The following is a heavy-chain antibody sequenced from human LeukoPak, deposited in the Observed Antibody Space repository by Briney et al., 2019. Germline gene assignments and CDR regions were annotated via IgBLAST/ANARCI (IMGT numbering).Heavy chain of an antibody. Sequence: SETLSLTCTVSGDSIRSTTYYWGWIRQPPGKGLEWIGSIYYSGSTYYNPSLKSRVTISVDTSKNQFSLKLSSVTAADTAVYYCARTKTYYYDSSGYYFFDYWGQGTLVTVSS. CDR2: IYYSGST. CDR1: GDSIRSTTYY. CDR3: ARTKTYYYDSSGYYFFDY. D-gene: IGHD3-22*01. V-gene: IGHV4-39*01. J-gene: IGHJ4*02.